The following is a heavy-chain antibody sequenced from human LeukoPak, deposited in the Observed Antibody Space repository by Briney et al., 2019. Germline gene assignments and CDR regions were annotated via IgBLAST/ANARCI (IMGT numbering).Heavy chain of an antibody. CDR3: ARWVSTSYDAFDI. D-gene: IGHD6-6*01. CDR1: GFTFSYYA. CDR2: ISSDGGST. Sequence: GGSLRLSCAASGFTFSYYAMHWVRQAPGKGLEYVSAISSDGGSTYYADSVKGRFSISRDNSKNMLYLQMGSLRAEDMAVYYCARWVSTSYDAFDIWGQGTMVTVSS. J-gene: IGHJ3*02. V-gene: IGHV3-64*02.